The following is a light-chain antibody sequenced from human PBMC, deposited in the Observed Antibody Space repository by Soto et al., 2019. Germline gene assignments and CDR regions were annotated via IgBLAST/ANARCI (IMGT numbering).Light chain of an antibody. CDR2: GAS. V-gene: IGKV3-20*01. CDR1: QSIGSSD. J-gene: IGKJ3*01. Sequence: EIVLTQSPGTLSLSPGERATLSCRASQSIGSSDLAWYQQKTGQAPRLLIFGASSRATGIPDRFSGSGSGTDFTLIINRLEPEDVAIYYCQQYGGAFTFGPGTKV. CDR3: QQYGGAFT.